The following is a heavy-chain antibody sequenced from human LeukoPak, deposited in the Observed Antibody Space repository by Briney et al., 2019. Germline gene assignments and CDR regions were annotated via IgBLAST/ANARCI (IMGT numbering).Heavy chain of an antibody. CDR1: GFTFSSYA. V-gene: IGHV3-30-3*01. CDR3: ARDEEGGIDY. Sequence: HPGGSLRLSCAASGFTFSSYAMHWVRQAPGKGLEWVAVISYDGSNKYYADSVKGRFTISRDNSKNTLCLQMNSLRAEDTAVYYCARDEEGGIDYWGQGTLVTVSS. J-gene: IGHJ4*02. CDR2: ISYDGSNK. D-gene: IGHD1-26*01.